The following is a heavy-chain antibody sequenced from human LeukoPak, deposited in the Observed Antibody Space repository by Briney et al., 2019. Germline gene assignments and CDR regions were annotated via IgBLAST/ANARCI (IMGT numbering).Heavy chain of an antibody. CDR1: GYTFTSYG. J-gene: IGHJ6*02. Sequence: ASVKVSCKASGYTFTSYGISWVRQAPGQGLEWMGWISAYNGNTNYAQKLQGRVTMTTDTSTSTAYMELRSLRSDDTAVYYCARDLFLLASHTSSGWYSGYYYGMDVWGQGTTVNVSS. D-gene: IGHD6-19*01. CDR3: ARDLFLLASHTSSGWYSGYYYGMDV. V-gene: IGHV1-18*01. CDR2: ISAYNGNT.